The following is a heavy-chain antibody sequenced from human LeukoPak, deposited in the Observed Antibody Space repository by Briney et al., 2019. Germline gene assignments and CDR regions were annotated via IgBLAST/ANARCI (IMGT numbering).Heavy chain of an antibody. D-gene: IGHD3-9*01. J-gene: IGHJ4*02. Sequence: GGSLRLSCAASGFTVSSYYMNWVRQAPGKELEWVSVIYTGGGRYYADSVRGRFTISRDNAKNSLYLQMNSLRAEDTALYYCARVGYYDILTGHQGGFDYWGQGTLVTVSS. CDR1: GFTVSSYY. CDR2: IYTGGGR. CDR3: ARVGYYDILTGHQGGFDY. V-gene: IGHV3-53*01.